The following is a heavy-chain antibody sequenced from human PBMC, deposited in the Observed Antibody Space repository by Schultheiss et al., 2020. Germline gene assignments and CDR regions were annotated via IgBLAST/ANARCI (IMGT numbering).Heavy chain of an antibody. D-gene: IGHD3-16*02. V-gene: IGHV4-34*01. CDR3: ARASYDYVWGSYRSHTFDY. CDR1: GGSFSGYY. Sequence: SQTLSLTCAVYGGSFSGYYWSWIRQPPGKGLEWIGEINHSGSTYYNPSLKSRVTISVDRSTNQFSLKLSSVTAADTAVYYCARASYDYVWGSYRSHTFDYWGQGTLVTVSS. CDR2: INHSGST. J-gene: IGHJ4*02.